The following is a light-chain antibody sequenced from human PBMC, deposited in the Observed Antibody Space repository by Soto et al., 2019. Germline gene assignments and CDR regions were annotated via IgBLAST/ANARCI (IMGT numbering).Light chain of an antibody. CDR1: QSVSSSY. CDR3: QQYGSSPGT. V-gene: IGKV3-20*01. CDR2: GAS. Sequence: EIGLKKSPGTLSLSPGERATLSCRASQSVSSSYLAWYQQKPGQAPRLLIYGASSRATGIPDRFSGSGSGTDFTLTISRLEPEDFAVYYCQQYGSSPGTFGQGTLLEI. J-gene: IGKJ5*01.